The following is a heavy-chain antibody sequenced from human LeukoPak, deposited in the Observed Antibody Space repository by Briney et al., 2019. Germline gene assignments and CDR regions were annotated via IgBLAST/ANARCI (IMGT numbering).Heavy chain of an antibody. CDR1: GGSISSYY. CDR2: IYYSGST. V-gene: IGHV4-59*01. D-gene: IGHD2-15*01. Sequence: SETLSLTCTVSGGSISSYYWSWIRQPPGKGLEWIGYIYYSGSTNYNPSLKSRVTISVDTSKNQFSLKLSSVTAADTAVYYCARDGRGDCSGGSCYPNDAFDIWGQGTMVTVSS. CDR3: ARDGRGDCSGGSCYPNDAFDI. J-gene: IGHJ3*02.